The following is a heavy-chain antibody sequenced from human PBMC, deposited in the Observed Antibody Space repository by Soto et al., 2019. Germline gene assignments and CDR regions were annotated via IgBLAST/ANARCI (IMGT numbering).Heavy chain of an antibody. V-gene: IGHV1-8*01. Sequence: ASVKVSCKASGDTFTSYDMNWVRQATGQGLEWMGWMNPNSGNTGYAQKFQGRVTMTRNTSISTAYMELSSLRSEDTAVYYCASGGITGDAFDIWGQGTMVTVSS. CDR3: ASGGITGDAFDI. J-gene: IGHJ3*02. CDR1: GDTFTSYD. D-gene: IGHD1-20*01. CDR2: MNPNSGNT.